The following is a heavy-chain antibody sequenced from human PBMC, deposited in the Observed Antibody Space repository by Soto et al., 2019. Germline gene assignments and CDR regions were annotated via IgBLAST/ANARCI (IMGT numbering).Heavy chain of an antibody. Sequence: SETMSLTCTVSGGSISSSSYYWGRIRQPPGKGLEWIGSIYYSGSTYYNPSLKSRVTISVDTSKNQFSLKLSSVTAADTAVYYCARLVETRLRWRGYYFDYWGQGTLVTVSS. J-gene: IGHJ4*02. CDR1: GGSISSSSYY. D-gene: IGHD3-10*01. CDR3: ARLVETRLRWRGYYFDY. V-gene: IGHV4-39*01. CDR2: IYYSGST.